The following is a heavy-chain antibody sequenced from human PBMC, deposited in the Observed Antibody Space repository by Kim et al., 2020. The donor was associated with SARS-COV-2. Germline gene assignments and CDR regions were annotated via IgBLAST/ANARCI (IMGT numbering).Heavy chain of an antibody. CDR3: AKRTYGGAFDI. V-gene: IGHV6-1*01. Sequence: KDYAVSVKSRITINPDTTKNQFSLQLNSVTPEDTAVYYCAKRTYGGAFDIWGQGTMVTVSS. CDR2: K. D-gene: IGHD4-17*01. J-gene: IGHJ3*02.